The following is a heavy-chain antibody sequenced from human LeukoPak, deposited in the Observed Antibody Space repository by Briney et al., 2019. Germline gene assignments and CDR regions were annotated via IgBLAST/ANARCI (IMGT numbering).Heavy chain of an antibody. Sequence: SETLSLTCTVSGGSISSSSYYWGWIRQPPGKGLEWIGSIYYSGSTYYNPSLKSRVTISVDTSKNQFSLKLSSVTAVDTAVYYCARGNRQLRFLEWLTHNWFDPWGQGTLVTVSS. CDR2: IYYSGST. CDR3: ARGNRQLRFLEWLTHNWFDP. CDR1: GGSISSSSYY. D-gene: IGHD3-3*01. V-gene: IGHV4-39*01. J-gene: IGHJ5*02.